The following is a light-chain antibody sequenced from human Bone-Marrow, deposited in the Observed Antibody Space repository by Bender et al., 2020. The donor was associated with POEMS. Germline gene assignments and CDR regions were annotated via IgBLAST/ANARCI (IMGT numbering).Light chain of an antibody. V-gene: IGLV1-47*01. CDR3: SSWDDSLSGWV. J-gene: IGLJ3*02. CDR1: TSNIGTNY. Sequence: QSVLTQPPSASGTPGQRVTISCSGSTSNIGTNYVYWYQQLPGTAPKLLIYRNNQRPSGVPDRFSGSKSGTSASLAISDIQSEDEGDYYCSSWDDSLSGWVFGGGTKLTVL. CDR2: RNN.